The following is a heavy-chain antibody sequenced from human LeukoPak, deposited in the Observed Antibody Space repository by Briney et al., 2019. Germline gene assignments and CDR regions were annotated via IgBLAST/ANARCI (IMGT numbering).Heavy chain of an antibody. Sequence: SETLSLTRTVSGGSISSYYWSWIRQPPGKGLEWIGYIYYSGSTNYNPSLKSRVTISVDTSKNQFSLKLSSVTAADTAVYYCARKSYYYGSRDDAFDIWGQGTMVTVSS. CDR3: ARKSYYYGSRDDAFDI. D-gene: IGHD3-10*01. J-gene: IGHJ3*02. V-gene: IGHV4-59*08. CDR1: GGSISSYY. CDR2: IYYSGST.